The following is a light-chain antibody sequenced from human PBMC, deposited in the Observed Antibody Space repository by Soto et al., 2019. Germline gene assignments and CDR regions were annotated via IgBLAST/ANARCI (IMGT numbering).Light chain of an antibody. CDR1: QSVSSN. J-gene: IGKJ1*01. CDR3: QQYNNWPRT. V-gene: IGKV3-15*01. CDR2: GAS. Sequence: EIVMTQSPATLSVSPGERATLSCRASQSVSSNLAWYQQKPGQAPRLLIYGASTRATGFPARFSGSGSGTEFTLTISSLQSEAVSVYYCQQYNNWPRTFGQGTKVEIK.